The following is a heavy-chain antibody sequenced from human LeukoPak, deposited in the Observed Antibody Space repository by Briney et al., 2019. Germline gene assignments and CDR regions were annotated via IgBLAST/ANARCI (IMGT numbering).Heavy chain of an antibody. CDR2: IYYSGNT. CDR3: ATGARGTYSY. CDR1: GGAISGYY. D-gene: IGHD1-26*01. J-gene: IGHJ4*02. V-gene: IGHV4-59*08. Sequence: PSETLSLTCTVSGGAISGYYWNWIRQPPGKGLEWIGYIYYSGNTNYNPSLKSRVTISIDTSKNHFSLNLNSVTAADTAVYYCATGARGTYSYWGQGTLVTVSS.